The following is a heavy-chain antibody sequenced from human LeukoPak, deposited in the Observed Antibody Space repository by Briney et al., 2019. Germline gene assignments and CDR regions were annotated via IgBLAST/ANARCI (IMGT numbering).Heavy chain of an antibody. J-gene: IGHJ3*01. CDR1: GYTFTKFY. Sequence: GASVKVSCKASGYTFTKFYMHWVRQAPGQGLEWMGIINPSGGGTSYAQKFQGRVTMTRDLSTSTFYMKLSSLRSEDTAVYYCARADPTEKDAFDVWGQGTMVTVSS. CDR3: ARADPTEKDAFDV. CDR2: INPSGGGT. V-gene: IGHV1-46*01.